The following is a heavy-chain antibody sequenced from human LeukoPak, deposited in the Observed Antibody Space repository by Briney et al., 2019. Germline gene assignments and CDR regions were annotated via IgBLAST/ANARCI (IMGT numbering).Heavy chain of an antibody. CDR3: GLVGY. J-gene: IGHJ4*02. V-gene: IGHV3-30*04. CDR1: GFTFSSYA. CDR2: ISYDGSNK. Sequence: GRSLRLSCAASGFTFSSYAMHWVRQAPGKGLEWVAVISYDGSNKYYADSVKGRFTISRDNSKNTLYLQMNSLRAEDTAVYYCGLVGYWGQGTLVTVSS.